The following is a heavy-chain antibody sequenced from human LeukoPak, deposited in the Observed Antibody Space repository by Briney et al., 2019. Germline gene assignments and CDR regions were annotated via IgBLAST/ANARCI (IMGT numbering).Heavy chain of an antibody. Sequence: SETLSLTCTVSGDSISSSYWGWIRQPAGKGLEWIGRIHTSGTTYHSPSLKSRVTMSVDTSTNQFSLKLTSVTAADTAMYYCARVRLGRGLDCWGQGTLVTVSS. V-gene: IGHV4-4*07. CDR1: GDSISSSY. CDR2: IHTSGTT. J-gene: IGHJ4*02. CDR3: ARVRLGRGLDC. D-gene: IGHD6-19*01.